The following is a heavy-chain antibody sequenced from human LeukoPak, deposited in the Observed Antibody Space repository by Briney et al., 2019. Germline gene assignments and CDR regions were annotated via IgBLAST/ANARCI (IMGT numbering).Heavy chain of an antibody. CDR1: GGSFSGYY. J-gene: IGHJ5*02. CDR3: ARGYSSSWYLDWFDP. Sequence: SETLSLTCAVYGGSFSGYYWSWIRQPPGKGLEWVGEINHSGSTNYNPSLKSRVTISVDTSKNQFSLKLSSVTAADTAVYYCARGYSSSWYLDWFDPWGQGTLVTVSS. CDR2: INHSGST. D-gene: IGHD6-13*01. V-gene: IGHV4-34*01.